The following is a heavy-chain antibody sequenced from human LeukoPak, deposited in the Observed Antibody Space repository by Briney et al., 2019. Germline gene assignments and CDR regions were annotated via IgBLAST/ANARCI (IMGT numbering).Heavy chain of an antibody. Sequence: GWSLRLSCTPSGFIFGDYALSWVRQAPGKGLEWVGLVRSKTYGGTAEYAASVRDRFTVSRDDSKSVAYLQLNSLKTDDTAVYYCTRGGQDLGKEYFFDYWGQGTLVTVSS. D-gene: IGHD3-10*01. J-gene: IGHJ4*02. CDR3: TRGGQDLGKEYFFDY. CDR1: GFIFGDYA. V-gene: IGHV3-49*04. CDR2: VRSKTYGGTA.